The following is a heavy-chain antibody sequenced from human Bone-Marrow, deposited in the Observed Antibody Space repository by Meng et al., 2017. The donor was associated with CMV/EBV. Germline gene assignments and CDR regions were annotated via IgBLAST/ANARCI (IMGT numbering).Heavy chain of an antibody. D-gene: IGHD3-16*01. V-gene: IGHV3-7*01. CDR1: GFTFSSYW. J-gene: IGHJ4*02. Sequence: GESLKISCAASGFTFSSYWMSWVRQTPGKGLEWVANIKQDGSEKYYVDSVKGRFTISRDNGKNSLFLQMNSLRAEDTAVYYCAKDWGPSDHYRFDYWGQRTLVTVSS. CDR2: IKQDGSEK. CDR3: AKDWGPSDHYRFDY.